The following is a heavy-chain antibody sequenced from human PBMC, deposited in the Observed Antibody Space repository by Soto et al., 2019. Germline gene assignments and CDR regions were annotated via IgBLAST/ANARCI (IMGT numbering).Heavy chain of an antibody. CDR1: GGTFSSYA. CDR3: ERAPRQGGYDYYYHVMDV. V-gene: IGHV1-69*01. J-gene: IGHJ6*02. CDR2: IIPIFGTA. D-gene: IGHD5-12*01. Sequence: QVQLVQSGAEVKKPGSSVKVSCKASGGTFSSYAISWVRQAPGQGLEWMGGIIPIFGTANYAQKFQGRVTITADEFTSSAYMELSRLTSEDTDVYYCERAPRQGGYDYYYHVMDVWGQGTTVTVSS.